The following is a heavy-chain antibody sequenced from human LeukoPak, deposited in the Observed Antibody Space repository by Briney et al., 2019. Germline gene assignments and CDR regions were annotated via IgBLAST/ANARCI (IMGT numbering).Heavy chain of an antibody. Sequence: GESLKISCKGFGYNFSNYWIGWVRQMPGKGLEWMGIIHPGDSSTRYSPSLQGQVTILSDKSINTAYLQWSSLKAPDTAMYYCARRQCSGGSCYYFDSWGQGTLVTVSS. D-gene: IGHD2-15*01. CDR1: GYNFSNYW. CDR3: ARRQCSGGSCYYFDS. CDR2: IHPGDSST. V-gene: IGHV5-51*01. J-gene: IGHJ4*02.